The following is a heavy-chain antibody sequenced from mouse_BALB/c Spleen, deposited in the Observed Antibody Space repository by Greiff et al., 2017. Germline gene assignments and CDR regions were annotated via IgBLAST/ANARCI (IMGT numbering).Heavy chain of an antibody. CDR3: AGGTGTSYWYFDV. CDR2: LSSGGGST. Sequence: EVQLVESGGGLVKPGGSLKLSCAASGFAFSSYDMSWVRQTPEKRLEWVAYLSSGGGSTYYTDTVKGRFTISRDNAKNTMYLQMRSLKSEDTAMYYCAGGTGTSYWYFDVWGEGTTVTVSS. D-gene: IGHD4-1*01. CDR1: GFAFSSYD. V-gene: IGHV5-12-1*01. J-gene: IGHJ1*01.